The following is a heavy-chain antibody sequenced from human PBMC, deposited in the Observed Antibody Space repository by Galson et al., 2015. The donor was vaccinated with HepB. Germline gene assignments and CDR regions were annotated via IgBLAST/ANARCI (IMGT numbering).Heavy chain of an antibody. CDR2: ISWNSDNI. V-gene: IGHV3-9*01. CDR1: GFTFDDYA. CDR3: AKDVVGGSYSSGWYFDY. D-gene: IGHD6-19*01. Sequence: SLRLSCAASGFTFDDYAMHWVRQAPGKGLEWVSSISWNSDNIGYAGSVKGRFTISRDNAKNSLYLQMNNLRPEDTALYYCAKDVVGGSYSSGWYFDYWGQGTLVTVFS. J-gene: IGHJ4*02.